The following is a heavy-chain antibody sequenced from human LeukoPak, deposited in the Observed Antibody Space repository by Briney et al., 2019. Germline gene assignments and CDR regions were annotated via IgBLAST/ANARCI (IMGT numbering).Heavy chain of an antibody. V-gene: IGHV1-46*03. D-gene: IGHD3-10*01. CDR1: GYTFTSYY. J-gene: IGHJ3*02. Sequence: ASVKVSCKASGYTFTSYYMHWVRQAPGQGLEWMGIINPSGGSTSYAQKFQGRVTMTRDTSTSTVYMELSSLRSEDTAVYYCARDAGWPGSEKGAWIWGQGTVVTVSS. CDR2: INPSGGST. CDR3: ARDAGWPGSEKGAWI.